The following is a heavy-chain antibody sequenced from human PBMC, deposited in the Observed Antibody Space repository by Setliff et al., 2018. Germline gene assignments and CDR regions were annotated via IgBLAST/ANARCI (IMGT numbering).Heavy chain of an antibody. CDR1: GGSISSYY. CDR3: AREQWLDPPGYYYMDV. D-gene: IGHD6-19*01. Sequence: SETMSLTCTVSGGSISSYYWSWIRQPAGKGLEWIGHIYIGGSANYNPSLKSRVTMSIDTSKNQFSLKLNSVTAADMAVYYCAREQWLDPPGYYYMDVWAKGTTVTVSS. V-gene: IGHV4-4*07. J-gene: IGHJ6*03. CDR2: IYIGGSA.